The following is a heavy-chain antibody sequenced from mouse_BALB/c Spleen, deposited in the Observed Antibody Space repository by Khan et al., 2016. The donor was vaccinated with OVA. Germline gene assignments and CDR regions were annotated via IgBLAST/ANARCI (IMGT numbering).Heavy chain of an antibody. CDR2: ISYSGRT. Sequence: EVQLQESGPGLVKPSRSLSLTCTVTGYSITSDYAWNWIRQFPGNKLEWMGYISYSGRTSYNPSLKSRISITRDTSKNQFFLQLNSVTTEDTATCYCARSVTITTVVATDFDYWGQGTTLTVSS. CDR3: ARSVTITTVVATDFDY. J-gene: IGHJ2*01. V-gene: IGHV3-2*02. D-gene: IGHD1-1*01. CDR1: GYSITSDYA.